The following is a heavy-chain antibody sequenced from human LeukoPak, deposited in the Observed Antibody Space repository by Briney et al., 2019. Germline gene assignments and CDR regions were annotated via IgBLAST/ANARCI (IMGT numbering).Heavy chain of an antibody. CDR1: GFTFNNAW. V-gene: IGHV3-15*01. CDR2: IKSKNVGGTT. CDR3: TSHAAFDP. J-gene: IGHJ5*02. Sequence: GGSLRLSCAASGFTFNNAWMNWVRQAPGEGLEWVGRIKSKNVGGTTDYAAPVKGRFTISRDDSKNTVYLQMDSLKIEDTAVYYCTSHAAFDPWGQGTLVAVSS.